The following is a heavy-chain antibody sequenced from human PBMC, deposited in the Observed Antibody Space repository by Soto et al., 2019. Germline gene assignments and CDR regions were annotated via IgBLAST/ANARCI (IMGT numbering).Heavy chain of an antibody. V-gene: IGHV4-30-2*01. D-gene: IGHD6-19*01. J-gene: IGHJ4*02. Sequence: QLQLQESGSGLVKPSQTLSLTCAVSGGSISSGGHSWSWIRQPPGKGLEWIGYISHSGSTYYNPSLKRRGTISVGRAKNQFPLELSSVTAADTAVYYRARGGLLPDYRGQGTPVTVPS. CDR2: ISHSGST. CDR1: GGSISSGGHS. CDR3: ARGGLLPDY.